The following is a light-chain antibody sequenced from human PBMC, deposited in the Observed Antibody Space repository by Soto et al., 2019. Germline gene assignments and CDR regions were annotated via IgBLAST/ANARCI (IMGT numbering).Light chain of an antibody. CDR3: CSYAGSGTDNYV. Sequence: QSVLTQPPSASGSPGQSVTISCTGTSSDVGGYNYVYWYQQHPGKAPKLMIYEVSKRPSGVPDRFSGSKSGNTASLTVSGLQAEDEADYYCCSYAGSGTDNYVFGSGTQLTVL. CDR1: SSDVGGYNY. CDR2: EVS. J-gene: IGLJ1*01. V-gene: IGLV2-8*01.